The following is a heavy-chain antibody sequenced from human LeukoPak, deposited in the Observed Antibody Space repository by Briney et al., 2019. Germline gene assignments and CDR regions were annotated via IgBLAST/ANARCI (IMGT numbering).Heavy chain of an antibody. CDR3: AKGIVGATKWDY. J-gene: IGHJ4*02. CDR1: GYTFTGYY. D-gene: IGHD1-26*01. V-gene: IGHV1-2*02. CDR2: INPNSGGT. Sequence: GASVKVSCKASGYTFTGYYMHWVRQAPGQGLEWMGWINPNSGGTNYAQKFQGRVTMTRDTSISTAYMELSRLRSDDTAIYYCAKGIVGATKWDYWGQRTLVTVSS.